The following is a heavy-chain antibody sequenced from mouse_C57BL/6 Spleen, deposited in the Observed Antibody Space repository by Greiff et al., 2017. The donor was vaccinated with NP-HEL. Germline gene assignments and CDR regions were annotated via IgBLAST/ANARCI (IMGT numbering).Heavy chain of an antibody. Sequence: VQLQQPGAELVKPGASVKLSCKASGYTFTSYWMQWVKQRPGQGLEWIGEIDPSDSYTNYNQKFKGKATLTVDTSSSTAYMQLSSLTSEDSAVYYCARDHYGSRRRFAYGGQGTLVTVSA. V-gene: IGHV1-50*01. J-gene: IGHJ3*01. CDR3: ARDHYGSRRRFAY. CDR2: IDPSDSYT. CDR1: GYTFTSYW. D-gene: IGHD1-1*01.